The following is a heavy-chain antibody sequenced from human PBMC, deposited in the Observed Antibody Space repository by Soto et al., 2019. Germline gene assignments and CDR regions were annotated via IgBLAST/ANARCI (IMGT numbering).Heavy chain of an antibody. J-gene: IGHJ6*02. CDR2: ISAYNGNT. CDR3: ASDGSGYDYYYYGMDV. D-gene: IGHD5-12*01. CDR1: GYTFTSYG. V-gene: IGHV1-18*01. Sequence: QVQLVQSGAEVKKPGASVKVSCKASGYTFTSYGISWVRQAPGQGLEWMGWISAYNGNTNYAQKLQGRVTMTTDTPTSIAYMEPGSLRSDDTAVYLSASDGSGYDYYYYGMDVWGQGTTVTVSS.